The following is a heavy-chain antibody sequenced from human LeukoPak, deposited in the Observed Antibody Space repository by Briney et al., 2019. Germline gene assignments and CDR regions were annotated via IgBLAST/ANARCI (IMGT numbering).Heavy chain of an antibody. V-gene: IGHV3-23*01. CDR2: ISESGGTT. Sequence: GGSLRLTCAASGFTFSSYAMNWVRQAPGKGLEWVSSISESGGTTDYADSVKGRFTISRDNSKNTLYLQMNSLRAEDTAVYYCARQWLVNGWGQGTLVTVSS. D-gene: IGHD6-19*01. CDR1: GFTFSSYA. CDR3: ARQWLVNG. J-gene: IGHJ4*02.